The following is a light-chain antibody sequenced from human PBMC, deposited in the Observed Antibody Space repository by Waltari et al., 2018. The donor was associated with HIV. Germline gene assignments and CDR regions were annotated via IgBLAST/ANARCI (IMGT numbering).Light chain of an antibody. V-gene: IGLV2-23*02. CDR3: CSYAGSSTPVV. J-gene: IGLJ2*01. CDR1: SRDVGTYNL. Sequence: QSALHQPASVSGSPGKSITISCTGTSRDVGTYNLLSRYQQHPGKAPKLMIFEVSKRPSGVSNRFSGSKSGNTASLTISGLQAEDEADYYCCSYAGSSTPVVFGGGTKLTVL. CDR2: EVS.